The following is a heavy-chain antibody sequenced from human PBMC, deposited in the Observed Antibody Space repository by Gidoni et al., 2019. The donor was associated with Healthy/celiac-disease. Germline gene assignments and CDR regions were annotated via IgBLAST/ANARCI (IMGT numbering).Heavy chain of an antibody. CDR3: AREEYCSSTSCYSPYYYYYYGMDV. CDR1: GFTFSSYG. V-gene: IGHV3-33*01. Sequence: QVQLVESGGGVVQPGRSLRLSCAASGFTFSSYGMPWVRQAPGKGLEWVAVIWYDGSNKYYADSVKGRFTISRDNSKNTLYLQMNSLRAEDTAVYYCAREEYCSSTSCYSPYYYYYYGMDVWGQGTTVTVSS. CDR2: IWYDGSNK. D-gene: IGHD2-2*02. J-gene: IGHJ6*02.